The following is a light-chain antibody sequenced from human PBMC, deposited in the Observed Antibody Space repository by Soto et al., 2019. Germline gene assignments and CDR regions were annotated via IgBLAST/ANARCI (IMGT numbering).Light chain of an antibody. CDR1: NSNLGAGYD. J-gene: IGLJ3*02. V-gene: IGLV1-40*01. Sequence: QSVLTQPPSVSGAPGQRVTISCTGNNSNLGAGYDVHWYQQLPGAAPKLVVFSNRKRPSGVPERFSGSKSGTSASLAITGLQAEDEADYYCQAYDYSLTAFVFGGGTKVTVL. CDR2: SNR. CDR3: QAYDYSLTAFV.